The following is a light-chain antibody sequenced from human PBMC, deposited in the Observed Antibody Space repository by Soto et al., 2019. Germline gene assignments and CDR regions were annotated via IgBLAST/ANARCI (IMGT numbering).Light chain of an antibody. J-gene: IGKJ1*01. CDR2: GAS. CDR1: QSVSKNY. Sequence: DILLTRSPGTLAWSPGERATLSCRASQSVSKNYLAWYQQKPGQAPRLLIYGASNRATGIPDRCSGSGSGTDFTLTISRLPPEDFAVYYCKQYGSSRTFGQGTKVDIK. V-gene: IGKV3-20*01. CDR3: KQYGSSRT.